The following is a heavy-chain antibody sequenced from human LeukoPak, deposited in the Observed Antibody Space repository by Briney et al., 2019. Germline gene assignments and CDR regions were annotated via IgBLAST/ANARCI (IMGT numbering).Heavy chain of an antibody. CDR1: GYTFTGYY. V-gene: IGHV1-2*02. Sequence: ASVKVSCKASGYTFTGYYMHWMRQAPGQGLEWMGWINPNSGGTNYAQNFQGRVTMAGDTSISTAYMELSRLTSDDTAVYYCARMRSRGGYDYPIDYWGQGTLVTVSS. J-gene: IGHJ4*02. CDR3: ARMRSRGGYDYPIDY. D-gene: IGHD5-12*01. CDR2: INPNSGGT.